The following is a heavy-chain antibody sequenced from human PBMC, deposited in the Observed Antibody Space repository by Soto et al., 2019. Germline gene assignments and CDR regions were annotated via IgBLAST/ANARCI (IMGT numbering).Heavy chain of an antibody. V-gene: IGHV4-4*07. J-gene: IGHJ5*02. CDR1: GGSINSYY. CDR3: ARGIYSKVGATIWFDP. CDR2: IYTSGST. Sequence: QVQLQESGPGLVKPSETLSLTCTVSGGSINSYYWSWIRQPAGKGLEWIGRIYTSGSTNYNPSLKSRVTMSVDTSKNRFSLKRSSVTAADTAVYYCARGIYSKVGATIWFDPWGQGTLVTVSS. D-gene: IGHD1-26*01.